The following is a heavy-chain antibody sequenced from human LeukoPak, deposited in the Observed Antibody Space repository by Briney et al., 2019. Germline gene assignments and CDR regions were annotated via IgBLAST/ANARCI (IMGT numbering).Heavy chain of an antibody. Sequence: GGSLRLSCAASGFTFSSYAMHWVRQAPGKGLEWVAVISYDGSNKYYADSVKGRFTISRDNSKNTLYVQMNSLRAEDTAVYYCARDGYRMAFDYWGQGTLVTVSS. J-gene: IGHJ4*02. CDR2: ISYDGSNK. CDR1: GFTFSSYA. D-gene: IGHD3-16*02. CDR3: ARDGYRMAFDY. V-gene: IGHV3-30-3*01.